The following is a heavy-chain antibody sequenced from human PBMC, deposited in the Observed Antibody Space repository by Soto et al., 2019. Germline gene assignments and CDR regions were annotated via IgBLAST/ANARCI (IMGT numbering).Heavy chain of an antibody. V-gene: IGHV3-7*05. CDR1: GFTFSSYW. Sequence: GGSRLSCAASGFTFSSYWMSWVRQAPGKGLEWVANIKQDGSEKYYVDSVKGRFTISRDNAKNSLYLQMNSLRAEDTAVYYCARGYYDFWSGYYYGMDVWGQGTTVTVSS. CDR3: ARGYYDFWSGYYYGMDV. J-gene: IGHJ6*02. CDR2: IKQDGSEK. D-gene: IGHD3-3*01.